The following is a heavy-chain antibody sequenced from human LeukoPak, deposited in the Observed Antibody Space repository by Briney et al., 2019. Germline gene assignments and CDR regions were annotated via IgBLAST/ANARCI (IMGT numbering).Heavy chain of an antibody. CDR1: GYSISSGYY. D-gene: IGHD3-10*01. CDR3: ARDVRGFDY. Sequence: SETLSLTCAISGYSISSGYYWGWIRQSPGKGLECIGIIYHGGTTHYNPSPKSRVTISVDTSKNQLSLKLSSVTAADTAVYYCARDVRGFDYWGQGTLVTVSS. V-gene: IGHV4-38-2*02. CDR2: IYHGGTT. J-gene: IGHJ4*02.